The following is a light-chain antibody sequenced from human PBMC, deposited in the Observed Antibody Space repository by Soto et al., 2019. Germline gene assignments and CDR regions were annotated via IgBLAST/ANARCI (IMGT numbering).Light chain of an antibody. J-gene: IGKJ1*01. V-gene: IGKV1-39*01. CDR2: TAS. CDR1: QSISTY. CDR3: QQSYSTPWT. Sequence: DIQMTQSPSSLSAPVGDRVTITCRASQSISTYVSWYQQKPGKAPKLLIYTASSLQGGVPPRFSGSGSGADFTLTISSLQPEDFATYYCQQSYSTPWTFGQGTKVEIK.